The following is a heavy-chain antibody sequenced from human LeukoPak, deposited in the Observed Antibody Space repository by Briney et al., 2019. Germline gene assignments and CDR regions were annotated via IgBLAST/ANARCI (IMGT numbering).Heavy chain of an antibody. V-gene: IGHV3-7*01. J-gene: IGHJ4*02. CDR1: GFTFSSYW. D-gene: IGHD3-10*01. Sequence: PGGSLRLSCAASGFTFSSYWMSWVRQAPGKGLEWVANIKQDGSEKYYVDSVKGRFTISRDNAKNSLYLQMNSLRAEDTAVYYCAREWFGELSTFDYWGQGTLVTVSS. CDR3: AREWFGELSTFDY. CDR2: IKQDGSEK.